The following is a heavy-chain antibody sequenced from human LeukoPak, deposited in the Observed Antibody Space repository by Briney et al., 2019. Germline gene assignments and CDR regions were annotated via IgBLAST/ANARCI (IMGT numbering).Heavy chain of an antibody. CDR2: IFPGDSDT. D-gene: IGHD6-19*01. V-gene: IGHV5-51*01. Sequence: GESLKVSCKGSGYSFTNFWIGWVRQMPGRGLEWMGLIFPGDSDTRYSPSFQGQVTISVDKSISTAYLQWSSLKASDTAMYYCARRGLDIAVSAKAFDYWGQGALVTVSS. CDR3: ARRGLDIAVSAKAFDY. CDR1: GYSFTNFW. J-gene: IGHJ4*02.